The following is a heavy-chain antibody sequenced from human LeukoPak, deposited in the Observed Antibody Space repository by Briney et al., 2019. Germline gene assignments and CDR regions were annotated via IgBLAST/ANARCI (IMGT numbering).Heavy chain of an antibody. CDR2: IYYSGST. CDR1: GSSISSYY. V-gene: IGHV4-59*08. CDR3: ARSYGDYHFDY. D-gene: IGHD4-17*01. J-gene: IGHJ4*02. Sequence: SETLSLTCTVSGSSISSYYWSWIRQPPGKGLEWIGYIYYSGSTNYNPSLKSRVTISVDTSKNQFSLKLSSVTAADTAVYYCARSYGDYHFDYWGQGTLVTVSS.